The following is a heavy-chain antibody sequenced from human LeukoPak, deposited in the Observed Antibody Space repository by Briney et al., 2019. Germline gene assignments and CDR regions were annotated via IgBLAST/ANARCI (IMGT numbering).Heavy chain of an antibody. D-gene: IGHD3-10*01. CDR2: INPNTGGT. CDR3: ARGRPTLGSQYNWFDP. Sequence: ASVKVSCKASRYIFTAYYIHWVRLAPGQGPEWMGRINPNTGGTNYAQKFQGRVTMTRDTSINTAYMELSRLRSDDTAVYYRARGRPTLGSQYNWFDPCGQGTLVTVSS. V-gene: IGHV1-2*06. J-gene: IGHJ5*02. CDR1: RYIFTAYY.